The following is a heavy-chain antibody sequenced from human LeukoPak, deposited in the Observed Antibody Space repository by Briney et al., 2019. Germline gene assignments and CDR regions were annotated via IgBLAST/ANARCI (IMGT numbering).Heavy chain of an antibody. Sequence: SETLSLTCTVSGYSISSGYYWGWIRQPPGKGLEWIGSIYHSGSTYYNPSLKSRVTISVDTSKNQFSLKLSSVTAADTAVYYWARGLWFGELFWDEAASWFDPWGQGTLVTVSS. D-gene: IGHD3-10*01. V-gene: IGHV4-38-2*02. CDR2: IYHSGST. CDR3: ARGLWFGELFWDEAASWFDP. CDR1: GYSISSGYY. J-gene: IGHJ5*02.